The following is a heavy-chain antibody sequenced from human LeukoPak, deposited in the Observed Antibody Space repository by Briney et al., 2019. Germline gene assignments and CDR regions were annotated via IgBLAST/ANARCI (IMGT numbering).Heavy chain of an antibody. CDR3: ARDLLW. V-gene: IGHV4-4*07. CDR1: GGSISSYY. Sequence: SETLSLTCTVSGGSISSYYWSWIRQPAGKGLEWIGHIYPGGTTSYNPSLKSRVTMSVDTSKNQFSLRLTSVIAADTAVYYCARDLLWWGQGTLVTVSS. D-gene: IGHD2-21*01. CDR2: IYPGGTT. J-gene: IGHJ4*02.